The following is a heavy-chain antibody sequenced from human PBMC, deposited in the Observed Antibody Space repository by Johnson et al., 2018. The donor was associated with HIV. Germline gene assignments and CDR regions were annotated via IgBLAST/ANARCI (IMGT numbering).Heavy chain of an antibody. CDR1: GFAFSSYG. Sequence: QVQLVESGGGVVQPGRSLRLSCAASGFAFSSYGMHWVRQAPGKGLEWVAFIRYDGSNKYYADSVKGRFTISRDNAKNSLYLQMNSLRAEDTAVYYCARDDAFEIWGQGTMVTGSS. CDR2: IRYDGSNK. J-gene: IGHJ3*02. V-gene: IGHV3-33*08. CDR3: ARDDAFEI.